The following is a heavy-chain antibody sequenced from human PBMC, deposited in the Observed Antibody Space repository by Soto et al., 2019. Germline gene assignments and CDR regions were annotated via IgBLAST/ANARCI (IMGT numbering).Heavy chain of an antibody. CDR2: IIPILGIA. Sequence: QVQLVQSGAEVKKLGSSVKVSCKASGGTFSSYTISWVRQAPGQGLEWMGRIIPILGIANYAQKFQGRVTITADKSTSTAYMELSSLRSEDTAVYYCARASSSWDAFDIWGQGTMVTVSS. CDR1: GGTFSSYT. J-gene: IGHJ3*02. D-gene: IGHD6-13*01. CDR3: ARASSSWDAFDI. V-gene: IGHV1-69*02.